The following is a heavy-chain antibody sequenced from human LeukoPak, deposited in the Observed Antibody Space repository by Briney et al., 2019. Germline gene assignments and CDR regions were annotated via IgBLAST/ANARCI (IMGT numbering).Heavy chain of an antibody. D-gene: IGHD6-13*01. CDR1: GGTFSSYA. Sequence: ASVKVSCKASGGTFSSYAISWVRQAPGQGLEWMGGIIPIFGTANYAQKFQGRVTITRDTSASTAYMELSSLRSEDTAVYYCARVVKWGIAAAAADYWGQGTLVTVSS. CDR3: ARVVKWGIAAAAADY. CDR2: IIPIFGTA. J-gene: IGHJ4*02. V-gene: IGHV1-69*05.